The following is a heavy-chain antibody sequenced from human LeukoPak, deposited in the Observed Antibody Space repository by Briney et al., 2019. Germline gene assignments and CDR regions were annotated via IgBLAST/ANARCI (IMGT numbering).Heavy chain of an antibody. CDR1: DYSISSSYY. V-gene: IGHV4-38-2*02. CDR3: ARAGWATYFDF. CDR2: IYHSGST. D-gene: IGHD1-26*01. J-gene: IGHJ4*02. Sequence: PSETLSLTCTVSDYSISSSYYWGWIRQPPGKALEWFGIIYHSGSTYYNPSLKSRVTISVDTSKNQFSLRLSSVTAADTAVYYCARAGWATYFDFWGEGALVTVSS.